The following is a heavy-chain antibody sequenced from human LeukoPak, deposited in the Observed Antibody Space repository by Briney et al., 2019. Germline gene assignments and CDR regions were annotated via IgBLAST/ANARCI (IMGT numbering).Heavy chain of an antibody. Sequence: PGGSLRLSCAASGFTFSSYGMHWVRQAPGKGLEWVAFIHFDGSTKYSGDSVKGRFTISRDNSKNTLYPQMNSLRPEDTAVYYCAKDQCTRTSCDGYPGYWGQGSLVTVSS. CDR3: AKDQCTRTSCDGYPGY. V-gene: IGHV3-30*02. CDR2: IHFDGSTK. CDR1: GFTFSSYG. D-gene: IGHD2-2*01. J-gene: IGHJ4*02.